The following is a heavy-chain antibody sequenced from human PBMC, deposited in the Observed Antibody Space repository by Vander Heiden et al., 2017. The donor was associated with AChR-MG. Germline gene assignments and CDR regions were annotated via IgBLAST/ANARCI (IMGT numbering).Heavy chain of an antibody. V-gene: IGHV3-13*01. CDR3: ARGRAGNYYDSSGYYPH. CDR2: IGTLGDT. D-gene: IGHD3-22*01. Sequence: EVQLVESGGGLVQPGGSLRLSCAASGFTFSSNDMHWVRQGTGKGLEWVSGIGTLGDTYYSGSVKGRFTISRENGKNSLYLQMNGLTAGDTAVYYCARGRAGNYYDSSGYYPHWGQGTLVTVSS. CDR1: GFTFSSND. J-gene: IGHJ4*02.